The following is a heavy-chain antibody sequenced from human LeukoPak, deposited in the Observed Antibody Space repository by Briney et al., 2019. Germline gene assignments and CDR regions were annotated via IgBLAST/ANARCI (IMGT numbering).Heavy chain of an antibody. CDR3: AKKGHCSGGSCYSVLDYFVY. Sequence: GGSLRLSCAASGFTFSSYAISWVRQAPGKGLEWVSAISGSGGSTYYADSVKGRFTISRDNSKNTLYLQINSLRAEDTAIYYCAKKGHCSGGSCYSVLDYFVYWGQGTLVSVS. J-gene: IGHJ4*02. D-gene: IGHD2-15*01. CDR2: ISGSGGST. CDR1: GFTFSSYA. V-gene: IGHV3-23*01.